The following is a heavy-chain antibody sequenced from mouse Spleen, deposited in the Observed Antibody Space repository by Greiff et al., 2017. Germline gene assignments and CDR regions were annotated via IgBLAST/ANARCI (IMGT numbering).Heavy chain of an antibody. J-gene: IGHJ3*01. CDR1: GYTFTSYW. CDR2: INPSNGRT. V-gene: IGHV1S81*02. CDR3: ARFPPYYYGSSYLFAY. D-gene: IGHD1-1*01. Sequence: QVQLQQPGAELVKPGASVKLSCKASGYTFTSYWMHWVKQRPGQGLEWIGEINPSNGRTNYNEKFKSKATLTVDKSSSTAYMQLSSLTSEDSAVYYCARFPPYYYGSSYLFAYWGQGTLVTVSA.